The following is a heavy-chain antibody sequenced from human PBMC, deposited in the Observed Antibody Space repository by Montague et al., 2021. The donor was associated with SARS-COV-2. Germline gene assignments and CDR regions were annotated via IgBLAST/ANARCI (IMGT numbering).Heavy chain of an antibody. V-gene: IGHV2-70*01. J-gene: IGHJ6*02. CDR1: GFSLSTSGMC. D-gene: IGHD4-23*01. CDR3: ARMTTVVTLGYYYYYGMDV. CDR2: IAWGDDK. Sequence: PALVKPTQTLTLTCTFSGFSLSTSGMCVSWIRQPPVKALEWLALIAWGDDKYYSTSLKTRLTISKDTSKNQVVLTMTNMDPVDTATYYCARMTTVVTLGYYYYYGMDVWGQGTTVTVSS.